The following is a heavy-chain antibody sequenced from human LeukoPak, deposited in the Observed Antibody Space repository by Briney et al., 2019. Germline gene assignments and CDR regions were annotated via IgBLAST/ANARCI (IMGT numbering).Heavy chain of an antibody. CDR1: GFTFSSYA. CDR2: IWYDGSYK. Sequence: GRSLRLSCAASGFTFSSYAMHWVRQAPGRGLEWVAFIWYDGSYKYYADSVKGRFTISRDNSKNTLYLQMNSLRAEDTAVYYCARDLGVEDSYGLDYWGQGTLVTVSS. V-gene: IGHV3-33*08. J-gene: IGHJ4*02. CDR3: ARDLGVEDSYGLDY. D-gene: IGHD5-18*01.